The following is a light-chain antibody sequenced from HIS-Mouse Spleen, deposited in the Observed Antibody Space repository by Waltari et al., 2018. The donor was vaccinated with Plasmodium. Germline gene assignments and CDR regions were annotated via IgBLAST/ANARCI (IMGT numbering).Light chain of an antibody. CDR3: EQYDNLPRT. J-gene: IGKJ1*01. Sequence: DIQMTQSPSSLSASVGDRVTITCQASQDISNYLNWYQQKPGQAPKLLIYDASNLETRVPSMFSGSGSGTDFTFTISSLQPEDIATFYCEQYDNLPRTFGQGTTVEIK. CDR2: DAS. V-gene: IGKV1-33*01. CDR1: QDISNY.